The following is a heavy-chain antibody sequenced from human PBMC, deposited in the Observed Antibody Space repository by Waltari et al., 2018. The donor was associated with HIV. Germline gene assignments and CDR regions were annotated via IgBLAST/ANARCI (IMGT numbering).Heavy chain of an antibody. Sequence: EVQLLESGGGLVQPGGSLRLSCAASGFTFSSYAMSLVRQAPWKGLEWVSAISGSGGSTYYADSVKGRFTISRDNSKNTLYLQMNSLRAEDTAVYYCAKALSVHIAAAGTGWFDPWGQGTLVTVSS. J-gene: IGHJ5*02. CDR2: ISGSGGST. CDR3: AKALSVHIAAAGTGWFDP. CDR1: GFTFSSYA. V-gene: IGHV3-23*01. D-gene: IGHD6-13*01.